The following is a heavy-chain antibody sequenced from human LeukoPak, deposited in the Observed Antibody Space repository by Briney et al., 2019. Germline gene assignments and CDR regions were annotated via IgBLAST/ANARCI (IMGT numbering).Heavy chain of an antibody. J-gene: IGHJ5*02. CDR2: MNPNSGDT. CDR1: GYTFTSYG. V-gene: IGHV1-2*02. CDR3: ARDWYCSTTTCNWSPPNGLDP. Sequence: VASVKVSCKASGYTFTSYGISWVRQAPGQGLEWMGWMNPNSGDTNYAQQFQGRVTMTRDTSVSTAYMELISLTSDDTALYYCARDWYCSTTTCNWSPPNGLDPWGQGSLVTVSS. D-gene: IGHD2-2*01.